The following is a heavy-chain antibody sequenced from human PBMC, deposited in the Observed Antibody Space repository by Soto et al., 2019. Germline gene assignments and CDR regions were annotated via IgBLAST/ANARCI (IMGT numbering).Heavy chain of an antibody. Sequence: GGSLRLSCAASGFTFSSYAMSWVRQAPGKGLEWVSGISGSGSRTDYADSVKGRFTISRDNSKNTLFLQMNSLRAEDTAIYYCAKVQAAAGSDYWGQGTLVTVSS. D-gene: IGHD6-13*01. J-gene: IGHJ4*02. CDR3: AKVQAAAGSDY. CDR1: GFTFSSYA. V-gene: IGHV3-23*01. CDR2: ISGSGSRT.